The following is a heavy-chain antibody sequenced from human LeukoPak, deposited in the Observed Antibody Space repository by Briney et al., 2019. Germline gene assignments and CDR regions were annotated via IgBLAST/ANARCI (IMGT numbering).Heavy chain of an antibody. D-gene: IGHD1-26*01. CDR2: ISSSSSYI. CDR3: ARVRGARYYYYYMDV. J-gene: IGHJ6*03. CDR1: GFTFSSYT. V-gene: IGHV3-21*01. Sequence: GGSLRLSCAASGFTFSSYTMKWVRQAPGKGLEWVSSISSSSSYIYYADSVKGRFTISRDNAKNSLYLQMNSLRAEDTAVYYCARVRGARYYYYYMDVWGKGTTVTVSS.